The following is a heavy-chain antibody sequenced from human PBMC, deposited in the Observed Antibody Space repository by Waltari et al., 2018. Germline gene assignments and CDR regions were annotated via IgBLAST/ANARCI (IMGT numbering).Heavy chain of an antibody. CDR2: IYSGVST. CDR3: AKDGEEHY. CDR1: GFTFSSYA. D-gene: IGHD3-10*01. V-gene: IGHV3-23*03. Sequence: EVQLLESGGGLVQPGGSLRLSCAASGFTFSSYAMSWVRQAPGKGLEWVSVIYSGVSTYYADSVKGRFTISRDNSKNTLYLQMNSLRAEDTAVYYCAKDGEEHYWGQGTLVTVSS. J-gene: IGHJ4*02.